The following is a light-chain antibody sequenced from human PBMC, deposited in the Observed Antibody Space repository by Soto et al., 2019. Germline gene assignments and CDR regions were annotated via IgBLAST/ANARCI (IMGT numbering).Light chain of an antibody. V-gene: IGLV4-69*01. CDR1: SGHSSYA. CDR3: QTWGTGIQV. J-gene: IGLJ1*01. CDR2: LTSDGSH. Sequence: QSVLTQSPSASASLGASVKLTCTLSSGHSSYAIAWHQQQPEKGPRYLMKLTSDGSHYKGGGIPDRFSGSSSGAERYLTIYSLQSEDEADYYCQTWGTGIQVVGTGTKVTVL.